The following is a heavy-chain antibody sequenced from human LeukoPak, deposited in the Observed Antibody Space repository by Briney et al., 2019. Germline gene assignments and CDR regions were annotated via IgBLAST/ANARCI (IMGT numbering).Heavy chain of an antibody. D-gene: IGHD3-22*01. V-gene: IGHV1-18*01. J-gene: IGHJ1*01. CDR3: ARTYYYDSSGSHFQH. CDR2: ISAYNGNT. CDR1: GYTFTSYG. Sequence: ASVKVSCKASGYTFTSYGTSWVRQAPGQGLEWMGWISAYNGNTNYAQKLQGRVTMTTDTSTSTAYMELRSLRSDDTAVYYCARTYYYDSSGSHFQHWGQGTLVTVSS.